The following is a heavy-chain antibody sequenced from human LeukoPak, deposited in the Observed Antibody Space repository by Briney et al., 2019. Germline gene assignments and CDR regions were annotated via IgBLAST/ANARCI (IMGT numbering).Heavy chain of an antibody. V-gene: IGHV3-23*01. CDR1: GVTFSNHA. CDR3: ATRPASETYYAVFDY. D-gene: IGHD1-26*01. J-gene: IGHJ4*02. Sequence: GGSLRFSCAASGVTFSNHAMSWVRQAPGKGLEWVSGITGSGGSTYHAESVKGRFTISRDNSKNTLYLEMNSLRAEDTAVYFCATRPASETYYAVFDYWGQGTLVTVSS. CDR2: ITGSGGST.